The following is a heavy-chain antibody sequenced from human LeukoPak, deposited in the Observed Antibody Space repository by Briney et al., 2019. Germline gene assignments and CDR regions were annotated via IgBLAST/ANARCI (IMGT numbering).Heavy chain of an antibody. CDR2: ISGSGYST. V-gene: IGHV3-23*01. CDR1: GFTFNNYA. Sequence: PGGSLRLSCVASGFTFNNYAMTWVRQAPGKGLEWVSAISGSGYSTYYADSVKGRFTISRDNSKNTLYLQMNSLRAEDTAVYYCARKGGATTYGYYYYYMDVWGKGTTVTISS. J-gene: IGHJ6*03. D-gene: IGHD1-26*01. CDR3: ARKGGATTYGYYYYYMDV.